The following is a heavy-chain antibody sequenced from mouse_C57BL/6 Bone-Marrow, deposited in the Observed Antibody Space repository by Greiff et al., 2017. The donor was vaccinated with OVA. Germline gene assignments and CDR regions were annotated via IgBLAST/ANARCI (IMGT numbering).Heavy chain of an antibody. J-gene: IGHJ3*01. CDR1: GFSLTSYG. CDR2: IWSGGST. Sequence: VQVVESGPGLVQPSQSLSITCTVSGFSLTSYGVHWVRQSPGKGLEWLGVIWSGGSTDYNAAFISRLSISKDNSKSQVFFKMNSLQADDTAIYYCARNSGYYDYDWFAYWGQGTLVTVSA. D-gene: IGHD2-4*01. CDR3: ARNSGYYDYDWFAY. V-gene: IGHV2-2*01.